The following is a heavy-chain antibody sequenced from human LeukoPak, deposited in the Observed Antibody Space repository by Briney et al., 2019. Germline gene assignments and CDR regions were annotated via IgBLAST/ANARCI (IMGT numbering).Heavy chain of an antibody. D-gene: IGHD4-11*01. CDR3: ERSDYSNNWFDL. V-gene: IGHV1-18*01. CDR2: ISAYNGNT. CDR1: GYTFTSYG. Sequence: ASVKVSSTASGYTFTSYGITWVRQAPGQGLECMGWISAYNGNTNYVQKFQGRVTKTTDTSTTTASTELRSLRDDDTAAYYSERSDYSNNWFDLWGQGTLVTVSS. J-gene: IGHJ5*02.